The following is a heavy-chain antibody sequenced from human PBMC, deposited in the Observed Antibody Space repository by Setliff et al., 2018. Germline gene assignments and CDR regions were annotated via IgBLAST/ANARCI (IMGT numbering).Heavy chain of an antibody. CDR3: ARYGTEYGDYEIPGDV. CDR2: INHSGSS. CDR1: GGSFSGYY. V-gene: IGHV4-34*01. Sequence: SETLSLTCAVYGGSFSGYYWTWIRQPPGKGLEWIGEINHSGSSNNNPSLEGRVSISVDTSKKQFYLKLTSVTAADTAVYYCARYGTEYGDYEIPGDVWGKGTTVTVSS. J-gene: IGHJ6*04. D-gene: IGHD4-17*01.